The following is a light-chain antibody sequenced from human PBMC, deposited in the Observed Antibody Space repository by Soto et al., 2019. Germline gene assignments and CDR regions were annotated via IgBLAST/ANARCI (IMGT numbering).Light chain of an antibody. CDR2: HSS. CDR1: QDISKC. J-gene: IGKJ2*01. Sequence: DILMTQSPSSLSPSVGDRVTITCQASQDISKCLNWYQQKPGTPPKLLIYHSSNLETGVPSRFSGSGSGTHFILTISSLQPEDIATYFCQQYDSFPRTFGQGTKLDLK. V-gene: IGKV1-33*01. CDR3: QQYDSFPRT.